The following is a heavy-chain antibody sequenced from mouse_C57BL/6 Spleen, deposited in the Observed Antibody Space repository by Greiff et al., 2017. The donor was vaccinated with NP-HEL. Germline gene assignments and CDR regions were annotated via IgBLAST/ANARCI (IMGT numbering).Heavy chain of an antibody. J-gene: IGHJ3*01. V-gene: IGHV1-55*01. CDR1: GYTFTSYW. Sequence: QVQLQQPGAELVKPGASVKMSCKASGYTFTSYWITWVKQRPGQGLEWIGDIYPGSGSTNYNEKFKSKATLTVDTSSSTAYMQLSSLTSEDSAVYYCAREEDYYGSFAYWGQGTLVTVSA. CDR3: AREEDYYGSFAY. D-gene: IGHD1-1*01. CDR2: IYPGSGST.